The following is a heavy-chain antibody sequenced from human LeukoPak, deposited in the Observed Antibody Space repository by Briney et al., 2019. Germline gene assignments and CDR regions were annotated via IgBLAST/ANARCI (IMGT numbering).Heavy chain of an antibody. J-gene: IGHJ5*02. CDR1: GFTFSRYW. D-gene: IGHD3-22*01. CDR3: ARDGRYYYDT. V-gene: IGHV3-74*01. Sequence: GGSLRLSCAASGFTFSRYWMHWVRQAPGKGLVWVSRINTDGRTITYADSVKGRFTISRDNAKNSLYLQMNSLRAEDTAVYYCARDGRYYYDTLGQGTLVTVSS. CDR2: INTDGRTI.